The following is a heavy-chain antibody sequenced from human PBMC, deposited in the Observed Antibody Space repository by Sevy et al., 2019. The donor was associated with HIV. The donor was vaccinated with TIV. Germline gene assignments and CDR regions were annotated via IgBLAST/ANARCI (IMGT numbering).Heavy chain of an antibody. CDR2: IWYDGSNK. Sequence: GGSLRLSCAASGFTFSSYGMHWVRQAPGKGLEWVAVIWYDGSNKYYADSVKGRFTISRDNSKNTLYLQMTSLGAEDTAVYYCARTYYYGSGSHYYFDYWAREPWSPSPQ. D-gene: IGHD3-10*01. V-gene: IGHV3-33*01. CDR1: GFTFSSYG. J-gene: IGHJ4*02. CDR3: ARTYYYGSGSHYYFDY.